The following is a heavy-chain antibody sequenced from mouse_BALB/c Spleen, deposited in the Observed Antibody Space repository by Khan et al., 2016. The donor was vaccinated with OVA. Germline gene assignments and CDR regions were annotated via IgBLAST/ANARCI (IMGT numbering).Heavy chain of an antibody. D-gene: IGHD2-1*01. Sequence: QVRLQQSGAELARPGASVKLSCKASGYSFTSYWMQWVKQRPGQGLEWIGAIYPGDGDTRYTQKFKGKATLTADNSSSTAYMQLRSLASEDSAIYYCARGRYGNWYFDVWGAGTTVTVSS. CDR3: ARGRYGNWYFDV. CDR2: IYPGDGDT. V-gene: IGHV1-87*01. CDR1: GYSFTSYW. J-gene: IGHJ1*01.